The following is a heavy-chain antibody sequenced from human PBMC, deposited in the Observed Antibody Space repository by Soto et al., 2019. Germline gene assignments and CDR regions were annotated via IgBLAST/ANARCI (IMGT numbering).Heavy chain of an antibody. D-gene: IGHD2-15*01. CDR2: IFPDGRT. CDR3: ARRALPHAFVDY. Sequence: PGGSLRLSCTVSGFTVSTNYMNWVRQAPGKGLEWVSVIFPDGRTYYTDSVRERFTISRDNSKNTLYIQMKSLRAEYTAVYFCARRALPHAFVDYWGQGTLVTVSS. J-gene: IGHJ4*02. V-gene: IGHV3-66*01. CDR1: GFTVSTNY.